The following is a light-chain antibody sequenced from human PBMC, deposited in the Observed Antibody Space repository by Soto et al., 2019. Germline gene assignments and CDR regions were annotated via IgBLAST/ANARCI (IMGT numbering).Light chain of an antibody. J-gene: IGLJ1*01. CDR3: SSYTTSSTQV. V-gene: IGLV2-14*01. CDR1: SSDIGGYKH. CDR2: EVS. Sequence: QSALTQPASVSGSPGXXXXXXXTGTSSDIGGYKHVSWYQQHPGKAPKLMIYEVSNRPSGVSNRFSGSKSGNTASLTISGLQAEDEADYYCSSYTTSSTQVFGTGTKLTVL.